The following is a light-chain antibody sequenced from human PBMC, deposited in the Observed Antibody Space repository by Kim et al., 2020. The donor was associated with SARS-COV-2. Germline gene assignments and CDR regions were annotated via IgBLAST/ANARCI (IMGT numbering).Light chain of an antibody. Sequence: KTATIAGTRSSGSIAADYVQWYQQRPGSPPTTVISEDTQRPSGVPDRFSGSIDSSSNSASLTISGLKTEDEAEYYCQSYDRNSIMVFGGGAQRTVL. CDR1: SGSIAADY. J-gene: IGLJ3*02. V-gene: IGLV6-57*01. CDR2: EDT. CDR3: QSYDRNSIMV.